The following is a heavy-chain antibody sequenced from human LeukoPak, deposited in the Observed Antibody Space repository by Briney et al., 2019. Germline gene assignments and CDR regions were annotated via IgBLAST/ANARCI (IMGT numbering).Heavy chain of an antibody. Sequence: GGSLRLSCVASGFTFSSYATSWLRQAPGRGLEWVSAIDGSGGSTYYADSVKGRFTISRDNSKNTLYLQMNSLRAEDTAIYYCAKDRRLPWDYFDSWGQGTLVTVSS. D-gene: IGHD5-12*01. CDR1: GFTFSSYA. V-gene: IGHV3-23*01. CDR3: AKDRRLPWDYFDS. J-gene: IGHJ4*02. CDR2: IDGSGGST.